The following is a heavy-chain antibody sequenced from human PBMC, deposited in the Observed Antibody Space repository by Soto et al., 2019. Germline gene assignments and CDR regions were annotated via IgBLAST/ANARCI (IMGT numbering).Heavy chain of an antibody. CDR3: ARGNTRRGSAGWDAFDI. V-gene: IGHV1-2*04. CDR1: GYTFTGYY. Sequence: ASVKVSCKASGYTFTGYYMHWLRQAPGQGLEWMGWINPNSGGTNYAQKFQGWVTMTRDTSISTAYMELSRLRSDDTAVYYCARGNTRRGSAGWDAFDIWGQGTMVTVSS. J-gene: IGHJ3*02. CDR2: INPNSGGT. D-gene: IGHD6-25*01.